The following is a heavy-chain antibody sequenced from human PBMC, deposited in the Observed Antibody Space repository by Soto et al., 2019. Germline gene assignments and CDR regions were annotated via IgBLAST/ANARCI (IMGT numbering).Heavy chain of an antibody. V-gene: IGHV3-23*01. D-gene: IGHD2-21*01. CDR3: AKGMSHHSPRWADY. Sequence: EVQLLESGGGLVQPGGSLRLSCAASGFTFSSYAMSWVRQAPGKGLEWVTAITGSGGSTYYADSVKGRFTISRDNSKNTLYLQMNGLRADDTAVYYCAKGMSHHSPRWADYCGQGTLVTVSS. CDR1: GFTFSSYA. CDR2: ITGSGGST. J-gene: IGHJ4*02.